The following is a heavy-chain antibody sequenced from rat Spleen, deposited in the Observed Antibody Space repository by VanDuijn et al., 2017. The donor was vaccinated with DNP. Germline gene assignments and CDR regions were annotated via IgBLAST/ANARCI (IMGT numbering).Heavy chain of an antibody. CDR1: GFTFSDYN. Sequence: EVQLVESGGGLVQPGRSLKLSCAASGFTFSDYNMAWVRQAPTKGLEWVASISTSGEYTHYRDSVKGRFTISRDNAKSTLYLQMDSLRSEDTATYYCATHQGVRIITPYNWFAYWGQGTLVTVSS. CDR3: ATHQGVRIITPYNWFAY. D-gene: IGHD1-6*01. CDR2: ISTSGEYT. V-gene: IGHV5S23*01. J-gene: IGHJ3*01.